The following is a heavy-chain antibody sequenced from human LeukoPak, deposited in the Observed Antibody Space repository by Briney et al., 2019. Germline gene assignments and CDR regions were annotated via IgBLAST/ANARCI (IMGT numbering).Heavy chain of an antibody. V-gene: IGHV3-33*01. D-gene: IGHD5-24*01. CDR1: GFTFSSYG. Sequence: GGSLRLSCAASGFTFSSYGMHWVRQAPGKGLEWVAVIWYDGSNKYYADSVKGRFTISRDNSKNTLYLQMNSLRAEDTAVYYCARDMAAGWFDPWGQGTLATVSS. CDR3: ARDMAAGWFDP. J-gene: IGHJ5*02. CDR2: IWYDGSNK.